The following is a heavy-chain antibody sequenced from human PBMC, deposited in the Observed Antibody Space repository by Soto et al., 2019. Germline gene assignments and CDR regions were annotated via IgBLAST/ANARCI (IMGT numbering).Heavy chain of an antibody. V-gene: IGHV5-10-1*01. CDR2: IDPSDSYT. D-gene: IGHD6-19*01. J-gene: IGHJ6*02. CDR3: ARGPAWLGYYYYGMDV. CDR1: GYSFTSYW. Sequence: PGESLKISCKGSGYSFTSYWISWVRQMPGKGLEWMGRIDPSDSYTNYSPSFQGHVTISADKSISTAYLQWSSLKASDTAMYYCARGPAWLGYYYYGMDVWGQGTTVTVSS.